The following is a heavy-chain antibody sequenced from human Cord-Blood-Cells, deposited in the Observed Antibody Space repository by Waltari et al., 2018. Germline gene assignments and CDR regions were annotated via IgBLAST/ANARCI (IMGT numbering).Heavy chain of an antibody. Sequence: QVQLQQWGAGLLNPSETLSLTCAVYGGSFSGYYWSWIRQPPGKGLEGLWEIKHSRSTKYHPSLKSRVTSSVDTSKKQFALKMSSVTASDTAVYYCARGPTYYYDSSGYYYYYYGMDVWGQGTTVTVSS. J-gene: IGHJ6*02. V-gene: IGHV4-34*01. CDR3: ARGPTYYYDSSGYYYYYYGMDV. D-gene: IGHD3-22*01. CDR1: GGSFSGYY. CDR2: IKHSRST.